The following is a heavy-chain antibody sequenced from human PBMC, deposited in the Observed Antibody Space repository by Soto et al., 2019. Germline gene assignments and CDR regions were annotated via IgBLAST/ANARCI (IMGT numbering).Heavy chain of an antibody. V-gene: IGHV3-7*03. D-gene: IGHD3-22*01. CDR2: IKQDGSEK. CDR3: ARQGGDGRGYPNASDY. Sequence: GVLRLSCAASGFTFSSYWMSWVLHAPGNGLEWVANIKQDGSEKYYVDSVKGRFTISRDNAKNSLYLQWSSLKASDSAMYYCARQGGDGRGYPNASDYWGQGTLVTVS. CDR1: GFTFSSYW. J-gene: IGHJ4*02.